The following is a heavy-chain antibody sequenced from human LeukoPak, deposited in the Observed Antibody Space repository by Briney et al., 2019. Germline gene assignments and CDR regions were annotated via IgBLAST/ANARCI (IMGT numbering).Heavy chain of an antibody. V-gene: IGHV1-18*01. CDR3: ARGRSYSAFDI. CDR1: GYTFTSYG. Sequence: GASVKVSCKASGYTFTSYGISWVRQAPGQGLEWMGWISPYNGNTVYAQNLQGRVTMTTDTSTTTAYMELGGLRSDDTAVYYCARGRSYSAFDIWGQGTMVTVSS. CDR2: ISPYNGNT. J-gene: IGHJ3*02. D-gene: IGHD1-26*01.